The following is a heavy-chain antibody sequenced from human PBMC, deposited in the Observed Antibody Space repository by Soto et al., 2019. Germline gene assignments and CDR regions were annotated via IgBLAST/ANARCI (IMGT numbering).Heavy chain of an antibody. CDR2: IYYSGST. CDR3: ARGDCSGGSCPFDY. Sequence: SETLSLTCTVSGGSISSYYWSWIRQPPGQGLEWIGYIYYSGSTNYHPSLKSRVTISVDTSKNQFSLKLSSVTAADTAVYYCARGDCSGGSCPFDYWGQGTLVTVS. J-gene: IGHJ4*02. V-gene: IGHV4-59*08. D-gene: IGHD2-15*01. CDR1: GGSISSYY.